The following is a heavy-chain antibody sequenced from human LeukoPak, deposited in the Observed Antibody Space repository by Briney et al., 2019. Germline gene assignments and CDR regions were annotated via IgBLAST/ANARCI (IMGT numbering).Heavy chain of an antibody. V-gene: IGHV3-9*01. CDR1: GFTFDDYA. CDR2: ISWNSGSI. J-gene: IGHJ4*02. D-gene: IGHD5-24*01. Sequence: GGSLRLSCAASGFTFDDYAMHWVRQAPGKGLEWVSGISWNSGSIGYADSAKGRFTISRDNAKNSLYLQMNSLRAEDTALYYCAKDLSGWLQFPHFDYWGQGTLVTVSS. CDR3: AKDLSGWLQFPHFDY.